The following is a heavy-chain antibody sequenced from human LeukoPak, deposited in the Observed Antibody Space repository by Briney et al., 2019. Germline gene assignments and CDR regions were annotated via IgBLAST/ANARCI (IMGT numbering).Heavy chain of an antibody. J-gene: IGHJ4*02. D-gene: IGHD4/OR15-4a*01. CDR2: ITESGHST. V-gene: IGHV3-23*01. CDR3: AKGFACAEDRCYGLDS. Sequence: PGGSLRLSCAASGFGFSRYAMTWVRQAPGKGLEWVSLITESGHSTYYTKSVKGRFTISRDKSKNTLFLQMNSLGVEDTALYFCAKGFACAEDRCYGLDSWGQGIRVIVSS. CDR1: GFGFSRYA.